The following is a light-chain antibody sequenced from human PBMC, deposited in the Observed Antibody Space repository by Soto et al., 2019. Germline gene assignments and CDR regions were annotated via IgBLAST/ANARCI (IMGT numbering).Light chain of an antibody. CDR1: QSVSSN. CDR2: NAS. V-gene: IGKV3D-15*01. CDR3: QQYDNWPIT. Sequence: EIVMTQSPATLSVSPGERATLSCRASQSVSSNLAWYQQKPGQAPRLLIYNASNRATGIPARFSGSGSGTEFTLTISSLQSEDVAVYYCQQYDNWPITFGQGTRLEIK. J-gene: IGKJ5*01.